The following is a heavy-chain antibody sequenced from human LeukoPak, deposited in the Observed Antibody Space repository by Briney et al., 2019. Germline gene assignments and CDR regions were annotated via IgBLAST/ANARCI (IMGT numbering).Heavy chain of an antibody. CDR2: LRYDATSN. V-gene: IGHV3-30*02. CDR1: GFTFSNYG. D-gene: IGHD3-16*01. J-gene: IGHJ5*01. CDR3: AEIETFDYDTSGRHWLDS. Sequence: GGSLRLSCVASGFTFSNYGMHWVRQTPGKGLEWVSFLRYDATSNYYAESVKGRFTISRDNSKNTLYLQMNSLRTEDTAVYYCAEIETFDYDTSGRHWLDSWGQGTLVTVSS.